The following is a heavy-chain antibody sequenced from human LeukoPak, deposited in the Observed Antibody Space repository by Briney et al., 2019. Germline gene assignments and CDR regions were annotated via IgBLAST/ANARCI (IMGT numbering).Heavy chain of an antibody. D-gene: IGHD3-22*01. J-gene: IGHJ3*02. V-gene: IGHV1-2*02. CDR2: INPNSGCT. CDR3: ARDFSYYYDSVEAFDI. CDR1: GYTFTGYY. Sequence: ASVKLSCKASGYTFTGYYMHWVRQAPGQGLEWMGWINPNSGCTNYAHKLQGRVTITRDKSISTAYMQLSRLRSDDAAVYYCARDFSYYYDSVEAFDIWGQGTMVTVSS.